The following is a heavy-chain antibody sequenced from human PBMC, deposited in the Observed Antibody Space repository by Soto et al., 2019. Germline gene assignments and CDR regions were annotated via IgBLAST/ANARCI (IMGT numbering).Heavy chain of an antibody. J-gene: IGHJ4*02. V-gene: IGHV3-11*01. CDR3: ARIWSTNPYVEL. D-gene: IGHD3-10*02. CDR1: GFSFSDYY. Sequence: WGSLRLSCAASGFSFSDYYMGWIRRAPEKGLEWVSYISYRGDNIYYADSMKGRFTISRDNAKKSLSLQMNSLGAEDTAVYYWARIWSTNPYVELWGQGTLVTVSS. CDR2: ISYRGDNI.